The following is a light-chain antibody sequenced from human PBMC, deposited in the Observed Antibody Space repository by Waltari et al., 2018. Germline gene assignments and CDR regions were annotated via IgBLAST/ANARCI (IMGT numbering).Light chain of an antibody. CDR3: QQRRNWPLT. Sequence: EIVLTQSPAVLSFSPGERATLPCRASQSVWTYLAWYQRRPGQSPRLLIYDASYRATGIPARFSGSGSETDFTLTISSLQPEDFAVYYCQQRRNWPLTFGGGTRVQI. CDR1: QSVWTY. CDR2: DAS. V-gene: IGKV3-11*01. J-gene: IGKJ4*01.